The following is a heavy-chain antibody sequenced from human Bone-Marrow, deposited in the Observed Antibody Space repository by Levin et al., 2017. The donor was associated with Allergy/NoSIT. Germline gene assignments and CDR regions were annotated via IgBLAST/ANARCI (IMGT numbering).Heavy chain of an antibody. CDR3: SADTDESSTFSCDY. J-gene: IGHJ4*02. Sequence: RGESLKISCAGSGFSFSRTWMTWVRQAPGKGLECVARIKSKNVGERRDYAAPVKGRFTISRDDSRNTVYLEMNSLTIEDTAMYYCSADTDESSTFSCDYWGPGVLVTVSP. CDR2: IKSKNVGERR. CDR1: GFSFSRTW. V-gene: IGHV3-15*05. D-gene: IGHD2/OR15-2a*01.